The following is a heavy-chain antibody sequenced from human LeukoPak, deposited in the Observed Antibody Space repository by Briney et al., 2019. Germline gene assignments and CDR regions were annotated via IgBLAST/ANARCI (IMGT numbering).Heavy chain of an antibody. V-gene: IGHV4-59*12. Sequence: SETLSLTCTVSGGSISSYYWSWIRQPPGKGLEWIGYNTGSTSYNPSLKSRVTISVLTSKNRFSLKLSSVTAADTAVYYCARDAIDSSGYRISFDYWGQGTLVTVPS. D-gene: IGHD3-22*01. J-gene: IGHJ4*02. CDR2: NTGST. CDR1: GGSISSYY. CDR3: ARDAIDSSGYRISFDY.